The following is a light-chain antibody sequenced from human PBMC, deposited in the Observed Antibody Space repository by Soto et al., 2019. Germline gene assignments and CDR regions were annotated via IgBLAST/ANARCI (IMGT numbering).Light chain of an antibody. V-gene: IGKV3-20*01. J-gene: IGKJ1*01. CDR2: GAS. Sequence: EIVLTQSPGTLSLSPGERATLSCRASQSVSSSYLAWYQQKPGQAPRLLIYGASSRATGIPDRFSGSGSGTVFALIISRLVPGDFAVYYCRQYGRAFGQGTKVEI. CDR1: QSVSSSY. CDR3: RQYGRA.